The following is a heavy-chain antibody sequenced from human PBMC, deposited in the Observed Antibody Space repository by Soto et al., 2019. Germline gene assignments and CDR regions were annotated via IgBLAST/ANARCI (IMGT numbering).Heavy chain of an antibody. Sequence: PGGSLRLSCVASDFTFSYYWMHWVRQVPGKGLVWVSRIHSDGSSTTYADSVKGRFTISRDNAKNTLYLQMNSLRAEDTAVYYCARTSEYYDDSTDYYRPYYYYYYAMDVWGQGTTVTVSS. CDR1: DFTFSYYW. V-gene: IGHV3-74*03. CDR2: IHSDGSST. D-gene: IGHD3-22*01. CDR3: ARTSEYYDDSTDYYRPYYYYYYAMDV. J-gene: IGHJ6*02.